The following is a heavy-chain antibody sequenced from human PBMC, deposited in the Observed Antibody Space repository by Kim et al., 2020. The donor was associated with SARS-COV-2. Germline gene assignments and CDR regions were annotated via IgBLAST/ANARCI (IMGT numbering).Heavy chain of an antibody. J-gene: IGHJ4*02. CDR3: ARGSGWRGYFDY. Sequence: NYNPSLKSRVTISVDTSKNQFSLKLSSVTAADTAVYYCARGSGWRGYFDYWGQGTLVTVSS. V-gene: IGHV4-34*01. D-gene: IGHD6-19*01.